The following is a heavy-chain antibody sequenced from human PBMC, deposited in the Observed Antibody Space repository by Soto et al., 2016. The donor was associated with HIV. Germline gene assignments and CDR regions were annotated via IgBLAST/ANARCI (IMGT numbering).Heavy chain of an antibody. D-gene: IGHD2-21*01. J-gene: IGHJ4*02. CDR2: ISYDGSDT. Sequence: VQLVESGGGVVQPGRSLRLSCAASGFTFNSYPMYWVRQAPGKGLEWVAVISYDGSDTYHADSVKGRFIVSRDNSKNTLHLQMNSLRTEDTAVYYCASLSVVVVIGVLEDYFDYWGQGTLVTVSS. V-gene: IGHV3-30*04. CDR3: ASLSVVVVIGVLEDYFDY. CDR1: GFTFNSYP.